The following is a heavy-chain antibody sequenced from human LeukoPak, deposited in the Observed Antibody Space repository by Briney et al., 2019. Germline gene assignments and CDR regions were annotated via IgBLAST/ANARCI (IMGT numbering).Heavy chain of an antibody. Sequence: SETLSLTCTVSGGSISSGSYYWSWIRQPAGKGLEWIGRIYTSGSTNYNPSLKSRVTISVDTSKNQFSLKLSSVTAADPALYYCARESNYHGSGTGWFDPWGQGTLVTVSS. D-gene: IGHD3-10*01. CDR2: IYTSGST. V-gene: IGHV4-61*02. J-gene: IGHJ5*02. CDR1: GGSISSGSYY. CDR3: ARESNYHGSGTGWFDP.